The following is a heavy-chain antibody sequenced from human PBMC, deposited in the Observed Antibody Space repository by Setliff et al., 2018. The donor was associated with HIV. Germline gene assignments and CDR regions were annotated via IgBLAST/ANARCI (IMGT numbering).Heavy chain of an antibody. J-gene: IGHJ4*02. CDR1: GASISSQY. V-gene: IGHV4-4*07. Sequence: PSETLSLTCIVSGASISSQYWSWIRQPAGKGLEWIGTLYYDGNTYYNPSLKSRVTMSVDTSKNQFSLNLNSVTAADTAVYDCARDPPGYGDSKDYWGQGKLVTVS. D-gene: IGHD4-17*01. CDR2: LYYDGNT. CDR3: ARDPPGYGDSKDY.